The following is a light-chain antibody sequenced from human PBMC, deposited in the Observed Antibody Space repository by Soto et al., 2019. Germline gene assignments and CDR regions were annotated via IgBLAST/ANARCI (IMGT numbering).Light chain of an antibody. CDR1: QSVNTNY. Sequence: EIGLTQSPGTLSLSPGERATLSGRASQSVNTNYLAWYQQKSGQAPRLLIYGASSRATGIPDRFSGSGSGTDFTLTISRLETEDFAAYFCQQYGSSPITFGQGTRLEIK. CDR3: QQYGSSPIT. J-gene: IGKJ5*01. CDR2: GAS. V-gene: IGKV3-20*01.